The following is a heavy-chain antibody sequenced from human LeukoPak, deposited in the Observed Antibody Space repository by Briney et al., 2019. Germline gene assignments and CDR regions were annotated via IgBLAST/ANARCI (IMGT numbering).Heavy chain of an antibody. CDR2: ITYDGSNK. J-gene: IGHJ5*02. V-gene: IGHV3-30*04. CDR1: GFTFSSYA. D-gene: IGHD3-10*01. CDR3: ARAIWFGELFDWFDP. Sequence: GGSLRLSCAASGFTFSSYAMSWVRQAPGKGLEWVAVITYDGSNKYYADSVKGRFTISRDNSKNTLYLQMNSLRAEDTAVYYCARAIWFGELFDWFDPWGQGTLVTVSS.